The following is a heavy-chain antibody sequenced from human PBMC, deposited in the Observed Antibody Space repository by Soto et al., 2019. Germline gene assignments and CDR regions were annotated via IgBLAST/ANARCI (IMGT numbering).Heavy chain of an antibody. CDR3: ARRRGGSASYSEY. V-gene: IGHV5-10-1*01. Sequence: GESLKISCKGSGYSFTSYWISWVRQMPGKGLEWMGRIDPSDSYTNYSPSFQGHVTISADKSISTAYLQWSSLKASDTAMYYCARRRGGSASYSEYWGQGPLVTLSS. CDR1: GYSFTSYW. CDR2: IDPSDSYT. D-gene: IGHD2-15*01. J-gene: IGHJ4*02.